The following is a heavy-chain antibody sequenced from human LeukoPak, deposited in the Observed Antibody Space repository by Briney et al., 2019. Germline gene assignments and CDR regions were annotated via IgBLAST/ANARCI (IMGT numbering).Heavy chain of an antibody. V-gene: IGHV1-46*01. CDR1: GYTLTSYS. Sequence: ASVKVSCKASGYTLTSYSMHCVRQAPGGGLEWMGIINPSGGSTSYAQKFQGRVTMTRVMSTSTVYMELSSLRAEDTSLYYCAIVEYYGSGSYSWFDPWGQGTLVTVSS. J-gene: IGHJ5*02. D-gene: IGHD3-10*01. CDR2: INPSGGST. CDR3: AIVEYYGSGSYSWFDP.